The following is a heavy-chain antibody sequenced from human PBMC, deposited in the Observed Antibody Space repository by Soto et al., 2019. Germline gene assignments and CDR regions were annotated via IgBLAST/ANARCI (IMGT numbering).Heavy chain of an antibody. CDR1: GYTFSDYY. CDR2: IDTSGTKI. V-gene: IGHV3-11*01. Sequence: QVQLVESGGDLVKPGGSLRLSCAASGYTFSDYYMSWIRQARGKGLEWISYIDTSGTKIYYADSVKGRFTITRDNAKNSLYLEMYSLRDEYTAVYYCASHYDMWSGYLSPVDYWGQGTLVTVSS. CDR3: ASHYDMWSGYLSPVDY. D-gene: IGHD3-3*01. J-gene: IGHJ4*02.